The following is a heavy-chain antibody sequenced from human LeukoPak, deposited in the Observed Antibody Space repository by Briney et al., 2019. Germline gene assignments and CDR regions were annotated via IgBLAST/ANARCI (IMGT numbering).Heavy chain of an antibody. CDR1: GGSISSSSYY. CDR2: IYYSGST. J-gene: IGHJ4*02. V-gene: IGHV4-39*01. CDR3: ARGNYDFWSGYYTDY. Sequence: SETLSLTCTVSGGSISSSSYYWGWIRQPPGKGLEWIGSIYYSGSTYYNPSLKSRVTISVDTSKNQFSLKLSSVTAADTAVYYCARGNYDFWSGYYTDYWGQGTLVTVSS. D-gene: IGHD3-3*01.